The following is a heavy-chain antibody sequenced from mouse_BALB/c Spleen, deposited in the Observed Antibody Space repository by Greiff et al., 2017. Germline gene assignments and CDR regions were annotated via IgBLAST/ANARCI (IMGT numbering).Heavy chain of an antibody. D-gene: IGHD2-10*02. CDR1: GYTFTDYN. CDR2: INPNNGGT. V-gene: IGHV1-18*01. Sequence: EVQLQQSGPELVKPGASVKIPCKASGYTFTDYNMDWVKQSHGKSLEWIGDINPNNGGTIYNQKFKGKATLTVDKSSSTAYMELRSLTSEDTAVYYCARRRYGNYYWYFDVWGAGTTVTVSS. J-gene: IGHJ1*01. CDR3: ARRRYGNYYWYFDV.